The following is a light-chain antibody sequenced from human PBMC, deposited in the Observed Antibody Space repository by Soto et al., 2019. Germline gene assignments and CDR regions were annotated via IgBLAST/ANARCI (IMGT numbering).Light chain of an antibody. CDR3: QQTSSAPFT. Sequence: DIQMTQSPYSLSAAVGDRVTIACRASQNINTYLNWYQQKPGKAPKLLIFDAASLQNGVRSRFSGGGSRTDFTLTITSLQPEDFATYYCQQTSSAPFTFGPGTKVDIK. J-gene: IGKJ3*01. CDR2: DAA. CDR1: QNINTY. V-gene: IGKV1-39*01.